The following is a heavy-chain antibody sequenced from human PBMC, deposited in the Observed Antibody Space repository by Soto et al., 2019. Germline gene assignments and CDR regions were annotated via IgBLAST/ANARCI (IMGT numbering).Heavy chain of an antibody. CDR1: GFTVSSNY. CDR3: ARAGGPVYYYYGMDV. V-gene: IGHV3-53*01. Sequence: PGGSLRLSCAASGFTVSSNYMSWVRQAPGKGLEWVSVIYSGGSTYYADSVKGRFTISRDNSKNTLYLQMNSLRAEDTAVYYCARAGGPVYYYYGMDVWGQGSTVTVS. CDR2: IYSGGST. J-gene: IGHJ6*02.